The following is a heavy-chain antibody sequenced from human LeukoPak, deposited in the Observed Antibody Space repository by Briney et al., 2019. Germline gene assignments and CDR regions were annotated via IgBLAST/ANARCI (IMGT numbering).Heavy chain of an antibody. D-gene: IGHD6-19*01. J-gene: IGHJ4*02. Sequence: GGSLRLSCAASGFTFSSYSMNWVRQAPGKGLEWVAVIWYDGSNKYYADSVKGRFTISRDNSKNTLYLQMNSLRAEDTAVYYCARDASSADLDYWGQGTLVTVSS. CDR2: IWYDGSNK. V-gene: IGHV3-33*08. CDR1: GFTFSSYS. CDR3: ARDASSADLDY.